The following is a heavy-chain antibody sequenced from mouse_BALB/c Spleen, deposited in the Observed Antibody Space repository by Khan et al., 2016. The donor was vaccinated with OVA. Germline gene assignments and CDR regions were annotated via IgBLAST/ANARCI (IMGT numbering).Heavy chain of an antibody. Sequence: EVALVESGGGLVQPGGSRKLSCAASGFTFIDYGMAWVRQTPGKGPEWIAFISSVAYSIYYADTVTGRFTISSEHAKNTTYLEMSSLRSDYTAWYYCARGGFAYWGQGTRVTVSA. J-gene: IGHJ3*01. CDR1: GFTFIDYG. CDR3: ARGGFAY. CDR2: ISSVAYSI. V-gene: IGHV5-15*02.